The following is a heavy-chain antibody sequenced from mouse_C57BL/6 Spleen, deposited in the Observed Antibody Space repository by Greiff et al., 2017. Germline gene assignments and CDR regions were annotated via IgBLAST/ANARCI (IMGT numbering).Heavy chain of an antibody. D-gene: IGHD1-1*01. CDR1: GYTFTSYW. J-gene: IGHJ4*01. Sequence: QVQLQQPGAELVRPGSSVKLSCKASGYTFTSYWMHWVKQRPIQGLEWIGNIDPSDSETHYNQKFKDKATLTVDKSSSTAYMQLSSRTSEDSAVYYCAREGYYYGSSYHYAMDYWGKGTSVTVSS. V-gene: IGHV1-52*01. CDR2: IDPSDSET. CDR3: AREGYYYGSSYHYAMDY.